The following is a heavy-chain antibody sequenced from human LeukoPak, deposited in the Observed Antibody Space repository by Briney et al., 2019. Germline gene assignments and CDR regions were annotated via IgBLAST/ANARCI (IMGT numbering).Heavy chain of an antibody. V-gene: IGHV3-53*01. J-gene: IGHJ6*02. CDR1: GFTVSSNY. CDR2: IYGGGST. CDR3: ARGPSPTHYYGMDV. Sequence: GGSLRLSCAASGFTVSSNYMSWVRQAPGKGLEWVSVIYGGGSTYYADSVKGRFTISRDNSKIRLYLQMNSLRAEDTAVYYCARGPSPTHYYGMDVWGQGTTVTVSS.